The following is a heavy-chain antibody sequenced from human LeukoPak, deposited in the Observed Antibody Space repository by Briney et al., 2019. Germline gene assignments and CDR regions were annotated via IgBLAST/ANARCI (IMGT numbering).Heavy chain of an antibody. J-gene: IGHJ6*03. D-gene: IGHD3-10*01. Sequence: PSETLSLTCAVYGGSFSGYYWSWIRQPPGKGLEWIGEINHSGSTNYNPSLKSRVTISVDTSKNQFSLKLSSVTAADTAVYYCARRAKYYCGSGSYAPRYYYYMDVWGKGTTVTISS. CDR2: INHSGST. CDR1: GGSFSGYY. V-gene: IGHV4-34*01. CDR3: ARRAKYYCGSGSYAPRYYYYMDV.